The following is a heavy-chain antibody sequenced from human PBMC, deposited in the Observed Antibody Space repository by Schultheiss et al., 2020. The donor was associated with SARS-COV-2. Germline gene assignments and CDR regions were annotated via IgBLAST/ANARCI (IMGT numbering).Heavy chain of an antibody. J-gene: IGHJ6*02. D-gene: IGHD3-10*01. Sequence: SETLSLTCAVYGGSFSGYYWSWIRQPPGKGLEWIGEINHSGSTNYNPSLKSRVTISVDTSKNQFSLKLSSVTAADTAVYYCARDRVNYYGSGSRDYYGMDVWGQGTTVTVSS. V-gene: IGHV4-34*01. CDR2: INHSGST. CDR3: ARDRVNYYGSGSRDYYGMDV. CDR1: GGSFSGYY.